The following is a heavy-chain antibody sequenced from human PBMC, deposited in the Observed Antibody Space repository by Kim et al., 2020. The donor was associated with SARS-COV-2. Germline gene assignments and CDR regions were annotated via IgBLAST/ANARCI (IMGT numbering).Heavy chain of an antibody. CDR3: AKLVQGNYDRPSYHYYFDY. J-gene: IGHJ4*02. D-gene: IGHD3-22*01. CDR2: IYSSGSA. CDR1: GGSIDSDY. Sequence: SETLSLTCTVSGGSIDSDYWGWIRQPPGKGLEWIGYIYSSGSANHNPSLGSRVTISVDTSKSQFSLRLTSVTAADTAVYYCAKLVQGNYDRPSYHYYFDYWGQGTLVTVSS. V-gene: IGHV4-59*01.